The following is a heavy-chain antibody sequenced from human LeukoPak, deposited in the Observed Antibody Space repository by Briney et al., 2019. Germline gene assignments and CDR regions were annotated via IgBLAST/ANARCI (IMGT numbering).Heavy chain of an antibody. CDR2: IYTSGNT. V-gene: IGHV4-59*10. J-gene: IGHJ6*03. D-gene: IGHD3-3*01. Sequence: PSETLSLTCAVYGGSFSGYYWSWIRQPAGKGLEWIGRIYTSGNTNYNPSLKSRVTMSVDTSKNQFSLKLSSVTAADTAVYYCARVPRIAILGNYYYYMDVWGKGTTVTVSS. CDR3: ARVPRIAILGNYYYYMDV. CDR1: GGSFSGYY.